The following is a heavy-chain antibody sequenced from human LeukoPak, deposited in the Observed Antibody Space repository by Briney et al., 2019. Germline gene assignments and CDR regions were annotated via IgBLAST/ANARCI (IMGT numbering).Heavy chain of an antibody. V-gene: IGHV3-9*01. CDR2: ISWNSGSI. D-gene: IGHD3-10*01. J-gene: IGHJ4*02. CDR1: GFTFDDYA. CDR3: AKDGTPHGFGESGLDY. Sequence: GRSLRLSCAASGFTFDDYAMHWVRQAPGKGLEWVSGISWNSGSIGYADSVKGRFTISRDNAKNSLYLQMNSLRAEDTALYYCAKDGTPHGFGESGLDYWGQGTLVTVSS.